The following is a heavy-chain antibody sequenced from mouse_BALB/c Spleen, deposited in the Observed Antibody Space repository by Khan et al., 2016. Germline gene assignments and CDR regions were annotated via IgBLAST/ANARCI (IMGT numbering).Heavy chain of an antibody. Sequence: EVQLQESGPGLVKPSQSLSLTCTVTGYSITSDYAWNWIRQFPGNKLESMGYISYSGSTTYNPSLKSRISITRDTSKNQFFLQLSSVTPADTATFYCARSGFNYASFAYWGQGTLVTVSA. J-gene: IGHJ3*01. D-gene: IGHD2-1*01. CDR2: ISYSGST. CDR3: ARSGFNYASFAY. V-gene: IGHV3-2*02. CDR1: GYSITSDYA.